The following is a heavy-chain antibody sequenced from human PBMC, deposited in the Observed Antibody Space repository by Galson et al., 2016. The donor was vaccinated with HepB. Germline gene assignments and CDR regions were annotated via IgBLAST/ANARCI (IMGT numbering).Heavy chain of an antibody. CDR1: GFTFSSYG. D-gene: IGHD6-19*01. J-gene: IGHJ4*02. Sequence: SLRLSCAASGFTFSSYGMHWVRQAPGKGLEWVAIIWNDGSNKFSADSVKGRFTISRDDSKNTWYLQMNSLRDEDTAVYYCATAYSSGWYFAYWGQGTLVTVSS. V-gene: IGHV3-33*08. CDR3: ATAYSSGWYFAY. CDR2: IWNDGSNK.